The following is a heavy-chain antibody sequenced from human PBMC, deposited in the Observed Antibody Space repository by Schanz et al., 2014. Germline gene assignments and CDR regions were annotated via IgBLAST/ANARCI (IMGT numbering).Heavy chain of an antibody. Sequence: EVQLVESGGGLVQPGGSLRLSCAASAFIFRSYSMHWVRQAPGKGLEWVSYISRSSSTIYYADSVRGRFTISRDNAKNSLFLQMNRLSAEDTAVYYCAKVAPAATYLDSWGLGTLVTVSS. CDR1: AFIFRSYS. D-gene: IGHD2-2*01. CDR3: AKVAPAATYLDS. CDR2: ISRSSSTI. V-gene: IGHV3-48*01. J-gene: IGHJ4*02.